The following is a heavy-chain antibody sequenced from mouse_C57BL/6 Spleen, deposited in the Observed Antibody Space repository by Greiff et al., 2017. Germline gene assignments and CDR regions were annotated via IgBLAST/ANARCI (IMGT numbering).Heavy chain of an antibody. V-gene: IGHV5-4*01. J-gene: IGHJ3*01. D-gene: IGHD2-2*01. CDR3: ARGTIYYGYGGFAD. CDR1: GFTFSSYS. Sequence: EVQRVESGGGLVKPGGSVKLSCAASGFTFSSYSMTWVRQTPEKRLEWVGTISDGGSYTYYADNVKGRFTISRDNAKNNLYLQMSHLKSEDTAMYYCARGTIYYGYGGFADWGPGTLVTVSA. CDR2: ISDGGSYT.